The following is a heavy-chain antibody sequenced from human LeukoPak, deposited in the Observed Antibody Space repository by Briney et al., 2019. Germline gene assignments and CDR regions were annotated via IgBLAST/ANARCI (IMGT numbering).Heavy chain of an antibody. CDR3: AREFRDYDSSGYYYAPTLKNAFDI. V-gene: IGHV4-38-2*02. J-gene: IGHJ3*02. CDR2: IYHSGST. Sequence: SETLSLTCTVSGYSITSGYYWGWIRQPPGKGLEWIGSIYHSGSTHYNPSLNSRVTMSVDTSKNQVSLKLSSVTAADTAVYYCAREFRDYDSSGYYYAPTLKNAFDIWGQGTMVTVSS. CDR1: GYSITSGYY. D-gene: IGHD3-22*01.